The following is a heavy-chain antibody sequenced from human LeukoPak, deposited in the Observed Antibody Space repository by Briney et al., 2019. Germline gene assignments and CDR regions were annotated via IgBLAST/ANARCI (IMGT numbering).Heavy chain of an antibody. Sequence: SVTVSCKASGGTFSSYAISWVRHAPGQGREWMGEIIPIFGTANYAQKFQGRVTITADEPTSTAYMELSSLRSEYTAVYYCAREPLAAAGPKGYYYYMDVWGKGTTVTISS. CDR1: GGTFSSYA. CDR3: AREPLAAAGPKGYYYYMDV. V-gene: IGHV1-69*13. J-gene: IGHJ6*03. D-gene: IGHD6-13*01. CDR2: IIPIFGTA.